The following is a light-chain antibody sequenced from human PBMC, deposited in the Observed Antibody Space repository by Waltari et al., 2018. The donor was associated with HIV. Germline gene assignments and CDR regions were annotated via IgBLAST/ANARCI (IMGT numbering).Light chain of an antibody. CDR1: QRMNNL. V-gene: IGKV1-39*01. J-gene: IGKJ1*01. CDR2: SAS. Sequence: DIQMTESPSSLSAAVGDRVTITCRASQRMNNLLNWYQQTPGQAPKLLICSASTLRSCFSSRFSGRGYGTDFTLTISYLQAEDFATYYCQQSYSSPRTFGQGTKVEIK. CDR3: QQSYSSPRT.